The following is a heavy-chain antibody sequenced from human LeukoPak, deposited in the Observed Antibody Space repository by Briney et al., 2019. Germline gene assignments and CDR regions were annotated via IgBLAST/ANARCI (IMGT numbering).Heavy chain of an antibody. CDR2: ISYDGSNK. V-gene: IGHV3-30-3*01. CDR1: GFTFSSYA. Sequence: SGGSLRLSCAASGFTFSSYAMRCVRQAPGKGREWVAVISYDGSNKYYADSVKGRFTISRDNSKNTLYLQMNSLRAEDTAVYYCASVALYYADDFDYWGQGTLVTVSS. J-gene: IGHJ4*02. CDR3: ASVALYYADDFDY. D-gene: IGHD2-2*01.